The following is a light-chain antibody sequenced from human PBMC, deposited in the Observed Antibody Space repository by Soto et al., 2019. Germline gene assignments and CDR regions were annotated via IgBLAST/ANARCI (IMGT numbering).Light chain of an antibody. CDR1: QSVYNRY. Sequence: EIVLTQSPDTLSLSPGETATLSCRASQSVYNRYLAWYQQKPGQAPRLLIYGASFRDPGTTYRFSGSGCGSDFTFTISRLEPEDFGVYYCQHYSGLLPYTFGQANKLAIK. CDR2: GAS. J-gene: IGKJ2*01. V-gene: IGKV3-20*01. CDR3: QHYSGLLPYT.